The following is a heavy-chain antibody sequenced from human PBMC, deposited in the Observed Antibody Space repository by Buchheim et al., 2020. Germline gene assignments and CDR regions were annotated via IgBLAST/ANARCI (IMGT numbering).Heavy chain of an antibody. V-gene: IGHV4-59*01. CDR2: VYYSGSP. J-gene: IGHJ5*02. D-gene: IGHD3/OR15-3a*01. Sequence: QVQLQESGPGLVKPSETLSLTCTVSGGSISDYYWSWIRQPPGKGLEWIGFVYYSGSPNYNSSLKSRVTISVDTSKNPFSLRLSSVTAADTAVYYCARDSFRTGPGGGFDPWGQGTL. CDR3: ARDSFRTGPGGGFDP. CDR1: GGSISDYY.